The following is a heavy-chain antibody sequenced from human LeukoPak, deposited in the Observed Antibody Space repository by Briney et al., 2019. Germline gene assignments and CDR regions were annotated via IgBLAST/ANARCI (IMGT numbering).Heavy chain of an antibody. Sequence: GGSLRLSCAASGFTFSSFWMSWVRQAPGKGLEWVANIKQDGSDKYYVDSVKGRFTISRDNAKNSLYLQMNSLRAEDTAVYYCAKDSRIAARPLYFDYWGQGTLVTVSS. D-gene: IGHD6-6*01. CDR1: GFTFSSFW. CDR3: AKDSRIAARPLYFDY. V-gene: IGHV3-7*03. CDR2: IKQDGSDK. J-gene: IGHJ4*02.